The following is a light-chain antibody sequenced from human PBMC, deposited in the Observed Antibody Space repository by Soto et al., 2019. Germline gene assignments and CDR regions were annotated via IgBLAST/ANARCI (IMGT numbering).Light chain of an antibody. V-gene: IGLV2-14*01. J-gene: IGLJ2*01. CDR2: DVS. CDR1: SSDVGGYNY. CDR3: SSYTSSSTRI. Sequence: SALTQPASVSGSPGQSITISCTGTSSDVGGYNYVSWYQQHPGKVPKLMIYDVSNRPSGVSNRFSGSKSGNTASLTISGLQAEDEADYYCSSYTSSSTRIFGGGTKVTVL.